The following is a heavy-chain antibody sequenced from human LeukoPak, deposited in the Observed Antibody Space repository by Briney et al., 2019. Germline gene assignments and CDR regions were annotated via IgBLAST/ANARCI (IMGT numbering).Heavy chain of an antibody. CDR2: IIPILGIA. V-gene: IGHV1-69*02. D-gene: IGHD3-3*01. CDR3: ATTPGGDTIFGVVTGYFQH. Sequence: SVKVSCKASGGTFSSYTISWVRQAPGQGLEWMGRIIPILGIANYAQKFQGRVTITADKSTSTAYVELSSLGSEDTAVYYCATTPGGDTIFGVVTGYFQHWGQGTLVTVSS. J-gene: IGHJ1*01. CDR1: GGTFSSYT.